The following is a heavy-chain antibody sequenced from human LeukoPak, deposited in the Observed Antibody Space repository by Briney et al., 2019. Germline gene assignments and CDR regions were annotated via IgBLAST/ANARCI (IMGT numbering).Heavy chain of an antibody. CDR1: GFTFSSYS. J-gene: IGHJ4*02. CDR3: AREKKTTGTREFDY. D-gene: IGHD4-11*01. V-gene: IGHV3-21*04. Sequence: PGGSLRLSCAASGFTFSSYSMNWVRQAPGKGLEWVSSISSSSSYIYYADSVKGRFTISRDNAKNSLYLQMNSLRAEDTALYYCAREKKTTGTREFDYWGQGTLVTVSS. CDR2: ISSSSSYI.